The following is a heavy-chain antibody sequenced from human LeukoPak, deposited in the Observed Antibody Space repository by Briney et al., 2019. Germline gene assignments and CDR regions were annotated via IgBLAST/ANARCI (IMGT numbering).Heavy chain of an antibody. D-gene: IGHD6-13*01. Sequence: GGSLRLSCAASGFTFSSYWMSWVRQAPGKGLEWVAVISYDGSNTYYADSVKGRFTISRDNSKNTLYLQMDSLRAEDTAVYYCAKEGDISSSWYLSNYFDYWGQGTLVTVSS. CDR1: GFTFSSYW. CDR2: ISYDGSNT. V-gene: IGHV3-30*18. J-gene: IGHJ4*02. CDR3: AKEGDISSSWYLSNYFDY.